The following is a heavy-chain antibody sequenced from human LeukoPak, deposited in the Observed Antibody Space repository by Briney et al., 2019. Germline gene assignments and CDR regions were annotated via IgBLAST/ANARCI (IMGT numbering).Heavy chain of an antibody. J-gene: IGHJ4*02. CDR1: GGTFSSYA. D-gene: IGHD4-23*01. Sequence: ASVKVSCKASGGTFSSYAISWVRQAPGQGLEWMGGIIPIFGTANYAQKFQGRVTITADESTSTACMELSSLRSEDTAVYYCAREDYGGNPHGYWGQGTLVTVSS. CDR2: IIPIFGTA. V-gene: IGHV1-69*13. CDR3: AREDYGGNPHGY.